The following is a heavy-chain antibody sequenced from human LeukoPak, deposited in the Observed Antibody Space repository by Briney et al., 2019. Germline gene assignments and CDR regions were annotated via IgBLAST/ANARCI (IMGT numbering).Heavy chain of an antibody. J-gene: IGHJ4*02. V-gene: IGHV4-4*02. D-gene: IGHD1-26*01. CDR3: ARGSGELRVPLDY. CDR1: GFTFSSYAM. CDR2: IYHSGST. Sequence: PGGSLRLSCAASGFTFSSYAMSWVRQPPGKGLEWIGEIYHSGSTNYNPSLKSRVTISVDKSKNQFSLKLSSVTAADTAVYYCARGSGELRVPLDYWGQGTLVTVSS.